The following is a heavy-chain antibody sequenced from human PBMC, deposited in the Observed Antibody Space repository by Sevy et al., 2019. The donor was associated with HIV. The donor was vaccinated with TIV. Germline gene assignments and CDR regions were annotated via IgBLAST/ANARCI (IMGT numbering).Heavy chain of an antibody. CDR2: INSDSGVT. V-gene: IGHV1-2*02. CDR3: ARLTTKPTSDLYGMDV. Sequence: ASVKVSCKASGYIFTDYYIHWVRQAPGQGLEWMAWINSDSGVTNYAQRFQGEVTVTRETSLSTAYLELSRLKSNDTAIYYGARLTTKPTSDLYGMDVWGQGTTVTISS. J-gene: IGHJ6*02. CDR1: GYIFTDYY. D-gene: IGHD4-17*01.